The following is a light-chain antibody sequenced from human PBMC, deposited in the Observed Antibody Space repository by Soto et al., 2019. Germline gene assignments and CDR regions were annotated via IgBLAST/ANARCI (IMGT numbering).Light chain of an antibody. Sequence: MTQSPATLSVSPGERATLSCRASQSISSNLNWYQQKPGKAPKVLIYAASTLQSGVPSRFSGSGSGTDFTLTISSLQPEDFATYYCQQSYSTPRTFGQGTKVDIK. CDR1: QSISSN. CDR2: AAS. V-gene: IGKV1-39*01. CDR3: QQSYSTPRT. J-gene: IGKJ1*01.